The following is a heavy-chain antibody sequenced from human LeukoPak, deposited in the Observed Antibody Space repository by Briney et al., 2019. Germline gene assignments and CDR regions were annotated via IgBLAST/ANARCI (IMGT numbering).Heavy chain of an antibody. J-gene: IGHJ4*02. CDR1: GGSISSGSYY. Sequence: SETLSLTCTVSGGSISSGSYYWSWIRQPAGKGLEWIGRIYTSGSTNYNPSLKSRVTISVDTSKNQFSLKLSSVTAADTAVYYCARVVAAGTNYFDYWGQGTLVTVSS. CDR2: IYTSGST. D-gene: IGHD6-13*01. V-gene: IGHV4-61*02. CDR3: ARVVAAGTNYFDY.